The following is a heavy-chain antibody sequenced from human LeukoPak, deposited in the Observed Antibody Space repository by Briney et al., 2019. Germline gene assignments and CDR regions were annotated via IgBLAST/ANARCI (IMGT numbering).Heavy chain of an antibody. Sequence: KPSETLSLTCAVSGYSISSGYYWGWIRQPPGKGLEWIGSIYHSGSTYYNPSLKSRVTIPVGTSKNQFSLKLSSVTAADTAVYYCARHKYSGSFDYWGQGTLVTVSS. CDR3: ARHKYSGSFDY. CDR2: IYHSGST. V-gene: IGHV4-38-2*01. J-gene: IGHJ4*02. CDR1: GYSISSGYY. D-gene: IGHD1-26*01.